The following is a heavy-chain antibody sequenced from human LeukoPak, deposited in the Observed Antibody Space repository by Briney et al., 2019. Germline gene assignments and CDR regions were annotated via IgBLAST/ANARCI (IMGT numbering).Heavy chain of an antibody. V-gene: IGHV3-7*01. J-gene: IGHJ4*02. CDR3: ARIYHYYGSGSYMFDY. Sequence: GESLRLSCAASGFTFSSYWMSWVRQAPGKGLEWVANIKEDGSEKYYVDSVKGRFTISRDNAKNSLYLQMNSLRGEDTAVYYCARIYHYYGSGSYMFDYWGQGTLVTVSS. CDR1: GFTFSSYW. D-gene: IGHD3-10*01. CDR2: IKEDGSEK.